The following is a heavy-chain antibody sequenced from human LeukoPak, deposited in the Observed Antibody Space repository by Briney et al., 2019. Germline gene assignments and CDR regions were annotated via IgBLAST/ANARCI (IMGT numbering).Heavy chain of an antibody. D-gene: IGHD5-18*01. CDR3: ASDLRGYSYGTNLMDDAFDI. V-gene: IGHV4-59*12. CDR2: IYYSGST. CDR1: GGSISSYY. J-gene: IGHJ3*02. Sequence: SETLSLTCTVSGGSISSYYWSWIRQPPGKGLEWIGYIYYSGSTNYNPSLKSRVTISVDTSKNQFSLKLSSVTAADTAVYYCASDLRGYSYGTNLMDDAFDIWGQGTMVTVSS.